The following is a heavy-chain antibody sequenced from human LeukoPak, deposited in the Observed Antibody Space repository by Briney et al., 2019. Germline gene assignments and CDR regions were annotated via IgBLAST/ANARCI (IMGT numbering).Heavy chain of an antibody. J-gene: IGHJ3*02. CDR3: ARNDASGSYYNVAFDI. CDR1: GGSISNYY. V-gene: IGHV4-59*01. Sequence: SETLSLTCTVSGGSISNYYWSWIRRPPGKGLEWIGYIYYSGYTNYNPSLKSRVTISVDTSKNQFSLKLSSVTAADTAVYYWARNDASGSYYNVAFDIWGQGTMVTVSS. D-gene: IGHD3-10*01. CDR2: IYYSGYT.